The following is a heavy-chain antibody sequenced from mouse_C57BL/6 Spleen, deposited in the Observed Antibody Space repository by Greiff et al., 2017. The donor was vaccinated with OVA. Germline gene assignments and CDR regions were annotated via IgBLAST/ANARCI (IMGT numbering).Heavy chain of an antibody. J-gene: IGHJ1*03. V-gene: IGHV1-69*01. CDR3: ARGLQRYFDV. CDR1: GYTFTSYW. Sequence: QVQLKQPGAELVMPGASVKLSCKASGYTFTSYWMHWVKQRPGQGLEWIGEIDPSDSYTNYNQKFKGKSTLTVDKSSSTAYMQLSSLTSEDSAVYYCARGLQRYFDVWGTGTTVTVSS. CDR2: IDPSDSYT. D-gene: IGHD2-4*01.